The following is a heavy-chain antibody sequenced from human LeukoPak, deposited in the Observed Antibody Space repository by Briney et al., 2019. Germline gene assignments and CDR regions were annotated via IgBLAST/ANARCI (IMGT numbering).Heavy chain of an antibody. CDR2: IYYSGST. CDR1: GGSISSGGYY. J-gene: IGHJ2*01. D-gene: IGHD2-21*02. Sequence: SETLSLTCTVSGGSISSGGYYWSWIRQHPGKGLEWIGYIYYSGSTYYNPSLKSRVTISVDTSKNQFSLKLSSVTAADTAVYYCAREVVVVTSPMSTNRYFDLWGRGTLVTVSS. CDR3: AREVVVVTSPMSTNRYFDL. V-gene: IGHV4-31*03.